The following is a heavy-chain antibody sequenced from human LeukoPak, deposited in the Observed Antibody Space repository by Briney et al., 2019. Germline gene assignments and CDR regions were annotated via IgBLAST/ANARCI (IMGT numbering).Heavy chain of an antibody. J-gene: IGHJ4*02. CDR2: INSDGSST. CDR1: GYTFTSYY. D-gene: IGHD3-16*01. CDR3: ARGGGD. V-gene: IGHV3-74*01. Sequence: SCKASGYTFTSYYMHWVRQAPGKGLVWVSRINSDGSSTSYADSVKGRFTISRDNAKNTLYLQMNSLRAEDTAVYYCARGGGDWGQGTLVTVSS.